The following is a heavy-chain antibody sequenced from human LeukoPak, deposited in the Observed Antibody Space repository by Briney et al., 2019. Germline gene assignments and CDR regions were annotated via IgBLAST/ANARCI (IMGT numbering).Heavy chain of an antibody. D-gene: IGHD3-22*01. Sequence: ASVKVSCKASGYTFTGYYMHWVRQAPGQGLEWMGWISAYNGNTNYAQKLQGRVTMTTDTSTSTAYMELRSLRSDDTAVYYCARGHNDSSGYYRYYYYYYMDVWGKGTTVTVSS. CDR2: ISAYNGNT. V-gene: IGHV1-18*04. J-gene: IGHJ6*03. CDR1: GYTFTGYY. CDR3: ARGHNDSSGYYRYYYYYYMDV.